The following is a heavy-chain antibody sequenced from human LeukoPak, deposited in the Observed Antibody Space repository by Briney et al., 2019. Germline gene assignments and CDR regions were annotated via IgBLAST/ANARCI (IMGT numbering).Heavy chain of an antibody. CDR2: ISAYNGNT. CDR3: ARDPGPSSSRYPRIYNWFDP. J-gene: IGHJ5*02. V-gene: IGHV1-18*01. D-gene: IGHD6-13*01. CDR1: GYTFTSYG. Sequence: GASVKVSCKASGYTFTSYGISWVRQAPGQGLEWMGWISAYNGNTNYAQKLQGRVTMTTDTSTSTAYVELRSLRSDDTAVYYCARDPGPSSSRYPRIYNWFDPWGQGTLVTVSS.